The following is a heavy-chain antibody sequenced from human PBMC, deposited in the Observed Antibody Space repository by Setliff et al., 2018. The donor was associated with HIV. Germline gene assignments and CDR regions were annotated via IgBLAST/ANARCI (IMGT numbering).Heavy chain of an antibody. D-gene: IGHD4-17*01. V-gene: IGHV4-4*07. CDR2: IYYSGSA. Sequence: PSETLSLTCSVSGASLQSYYWSWIRQPAGKGLQWIGRIYYSGSAYYNPSLQSRVTISVDTSKNQVSLKLNSMTAADTAVYYCARDKEDDYGDYNWFDPWGQGTLVTVSS. CDR3: ARDKEDDYGDYNWFDP. CDR1: GASLQSYY. J-gene: IGHJ5*02.